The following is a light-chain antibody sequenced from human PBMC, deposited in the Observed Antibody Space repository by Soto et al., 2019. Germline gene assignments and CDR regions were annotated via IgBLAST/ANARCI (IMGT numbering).Light chain of an antibody. V-gene: IGLV1-51*01. CDR3: GTWDSSLSPWV. J-gene: IGLJ3*02. CDR1: SSNIGNNY. CDR2: DDD. Sequence: QSVLTQPPSVSAAPGQRVTISCSGSSSNIGNNYVSWYQQLPGTAPKLLIYDDDKRPSGIPDRFSGSKSGTSATLDITGLQTGDEADYYCGTWDSSLSPWVFGGGTQLTVL.